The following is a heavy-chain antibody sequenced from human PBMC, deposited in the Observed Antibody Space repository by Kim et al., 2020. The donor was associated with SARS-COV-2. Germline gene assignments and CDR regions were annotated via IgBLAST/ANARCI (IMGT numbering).Heavy chain of an antibody. CDR3: ARGFWSGNGQDY. V-gene: IGHV4-34*01. J-gene: IGHJ4*02. D-gene: IGHD3-3*01. Sequence: SETLSLTCAVYGGSFSGYYWSWIRQPPGKGLEWIGEINHSGSTNYNPSLKSRVTISVDTSKNQFSLKLSSVPAADTAVYYCARGFWSGNGQDYWGQGTLVTVSS. CDR1: GGSFSGYY. CDR2: INHSGST.